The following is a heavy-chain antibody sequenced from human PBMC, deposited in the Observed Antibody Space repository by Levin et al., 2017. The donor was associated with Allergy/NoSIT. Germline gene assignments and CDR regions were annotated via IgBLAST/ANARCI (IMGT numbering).Heavy chain of an antibody. CDR3: ARDPAERFWSGYSYDHYFYMDV. Sequence: GGSLRLSCAASGFNFSNYGMHWVRQAPGKGLEWVADIWYDGTIKYYADSVQGRFTISRDNSKNTLYLQIRTLGAEDTAVYYCARDPAERFWSGYSYDHYFYMDVWGKGTTVTVSS. CDR2: IWYDGTIK. D-gene: IGHD3-3*02. J-gene: IGHJ6*03. CDR1: GFNFSNYG. V-gene: IGHV3-33*01.